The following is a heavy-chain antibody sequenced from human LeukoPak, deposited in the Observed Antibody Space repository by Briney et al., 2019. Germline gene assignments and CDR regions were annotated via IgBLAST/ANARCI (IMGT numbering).Heavy chain of an antibody. D-gene: IGHD5-12*01. CDR2: INQGGTT. V-gene: IGHV4-34*01. CDR1: SGSISSYY. J-gene: IGHJ4*02. Sequence: PSETLSLTCTVSSGSISSYYWTWIRQPPGKGLEWIGEINQGGTTNYNPSLRSRVTILIDTSRNQFSLRLSSVTAADTAVYYCARGRLFSGYRGNVGHEDFDYWGQGSPVTVSS. CDR3: ARGRLFSGYRGNVGHEDFDY.